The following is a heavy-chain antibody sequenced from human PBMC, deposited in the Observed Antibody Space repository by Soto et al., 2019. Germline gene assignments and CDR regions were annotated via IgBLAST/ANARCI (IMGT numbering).Heavy chain of an antibody. CDR3: ARDHTDTLVGATTAFDI. D-gene: IGHD1-26*01. J-gene: IGHJ3*02. Sequence: ASVKVSCKASGYTFTSYAMHWVSQAPGQRLEWMGWINACNGNTKYSQKFQGRVTITRDTSESTAYMELSSLRSEDTAVYYCARDHTDTLVGATTAFDIWGQGTMVTVSS. V-gene: IGHV1-3*01. CDR1: GYTFTSYA. CDR2: INACNGNT.